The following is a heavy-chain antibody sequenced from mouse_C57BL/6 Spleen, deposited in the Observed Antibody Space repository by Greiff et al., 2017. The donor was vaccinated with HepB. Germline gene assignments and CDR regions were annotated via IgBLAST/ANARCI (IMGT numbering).Heavy chain of an antibody. CDR2: INPNNGGT. CDR1: GYTFTDYY. CDR3: ARWADGYNY. J-gene: IGHJ2*01. D-gene: IGHD2-3*01. Sequence: VQLQQSGPELVKPGASVKISCKASGYTFTDYYMNWVKQSNGKSLEWIGDINPNNGGTSYNQKFKGKATLTVDKSSSTAYMELRSLTSEDSAVYYCARWADGYNYWGQGTTLTVSS. V-gene: IGHV1-26*01.